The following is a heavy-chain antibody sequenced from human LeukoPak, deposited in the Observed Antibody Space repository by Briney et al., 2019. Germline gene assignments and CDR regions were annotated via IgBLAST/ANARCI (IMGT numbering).Heavy chain of an antibody. J-gene: IGHJ4*02. CDR2: IYSGGST. CDR3: ARDSSGYYWFDY. Sequence: GGSLRLSCAASGFTVSSNYMSWVRQAPGKGLEWVSVIYSGGSTYYADSVKGRFTISRDNSKNTLYLQMNSLRAEDTAVYYCARDSSGYYWFDYWGRGTLVTVSS. CDR1: GFTVSSNY. V-gene: IGHV3-53*01. D-gene: IGHD3-22*01.